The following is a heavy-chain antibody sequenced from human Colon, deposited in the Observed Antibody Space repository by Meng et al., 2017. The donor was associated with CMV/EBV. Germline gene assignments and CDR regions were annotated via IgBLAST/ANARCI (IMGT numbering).Heavy chain of an antibody. CDR2: IYYSGST. J-gene: IGHJ6*02. V-gene: IGHV4-59*12. CDR1: GGSISSYY. CDR3: GRVRTAAPTPFYYGLDV. Sequence: SETLSLTCTVSGGSISSYYWSWIRQPPGKGLEWIGYIYYSGSTNYNPSLKSRVTISVDTSKNQFSLNLNSVTAADTAVYYCGRVRTAAPTPFYYGLDVWGQGTTVTVSS. D-gene: IGHD6-13*01.